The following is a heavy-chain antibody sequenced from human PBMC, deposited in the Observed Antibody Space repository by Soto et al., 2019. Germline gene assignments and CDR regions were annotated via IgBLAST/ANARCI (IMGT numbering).Heavy chain of an antibody. J-gene: IGHJ6*02. CDR3: ARGSFRSGWWTREYGMDV. CDR1: GYTFTGYY. CDR2: INPNSGGT. D-gene: IGHD6-19*01. V-gene: IGHV1-2*04. Sequence: QVQLVQSGAEVKKPGASVKVSCKASGYTFTGYYMHWVRQAPGQGLEWMGWINPNSGGTNYAQKFQGWVTMTRDTSISTAYMELSRLRSDDTALYYCARGSFRSGWWTREYGMDVWGQGTTVTVSS.